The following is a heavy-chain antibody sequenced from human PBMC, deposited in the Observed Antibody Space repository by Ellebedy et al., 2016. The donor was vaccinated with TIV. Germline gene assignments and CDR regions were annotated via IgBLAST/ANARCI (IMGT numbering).Heavy chain of an antibody. D-gene: IGHD2-21*01. V-gene: IGHV3-53*01. CDR1: GFTVSRNY. CDR3: ARECDPGYSENRGCAAGLDV. J-gene: IGHJ6*02. Sequence: GESLKITCAASGFTVSRNYMTWVRQAPGKGLEWVSVFYSGGPTYYADSVKGRSTISRDDSKNTVYLQMSSLIAEDTAVYYCARECDPGYSENRGCAAGLDVWGRGTTVTVSS. CDR2: FYSGGPT.